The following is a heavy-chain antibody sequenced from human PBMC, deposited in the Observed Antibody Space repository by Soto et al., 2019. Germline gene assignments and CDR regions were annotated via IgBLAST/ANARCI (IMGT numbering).Heavy chain of an antibody. V-gene: IGHV1-69*13. J-gene: IGHJ6*02. CDR3: ATKRGSTGYSSSWRNDYGMDV. CDR1: GGTFSSYA. D-gene: IGHD6-13*01. Sequence: SVKVSCKASGGTFSSYAISWVRQAPGQGLEWMGGIIPIFGTANYAQKFQGRVTITADESTSTAYMELSSLRSEDTAVYYCATKRGSTGYSSSWRNDYGMDVWGQGTTVTVSS. CDR2: IIPIFGTA.